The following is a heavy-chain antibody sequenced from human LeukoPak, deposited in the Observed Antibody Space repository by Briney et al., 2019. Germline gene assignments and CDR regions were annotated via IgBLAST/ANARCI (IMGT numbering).Heavy chain of an antibody. D-gene: IGHD4/OR15-4a*01. V-gene: IGHV3-33*08. CDR2: IWYDGSNK. CDR1: GFTFSNYV. CDR3: ARASGAYPSDFDY. J-gene: IGHJ4*02. Sequence: PGGSLRLSCAASGFTFSNYVMHWVRQAPGKGLEWVAIIWYDGSNKYYADSVKGRFTISRDNSKNTLYLQMNSLRAEDTAVYYCARASGAYPSDFDYWGEGTLVTVSS.